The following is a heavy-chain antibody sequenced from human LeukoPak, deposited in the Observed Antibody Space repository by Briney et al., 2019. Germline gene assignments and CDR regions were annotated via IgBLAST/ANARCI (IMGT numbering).Heavy chain of an antibody. V-gene: IGHV3-23*01. CDR3: ARDFYDSSGSRYDY. J-gene: IGHJ4*02. CDR1: GFIFSNYG. Sequence: PGGSLRLSCAASGFIFSNYGMNWVRQAPGKGLEWVAAISASGSATSYADSVRGRFTISRDNSKSTTYLQMNSLRAEDTAVYYCARDFYDSSGSRYDYWGQGTLVTVSS. D-gene: IGHD3-22*01. CDR2: ISASGSAT.